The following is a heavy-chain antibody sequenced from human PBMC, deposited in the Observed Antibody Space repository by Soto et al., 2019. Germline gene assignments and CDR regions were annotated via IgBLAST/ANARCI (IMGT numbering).Heavy chain of an antibody. CDR2: IRYDGSNK. D-gene: IGHD6-13*01. CDR1: GFTFSSYG. Sequence: QVQLVESGGGVVQPGRSLRLSCAASGFTFSSYGMHWVRQAPGKGLEWVAVIRYDGSNKYYADSVKGRFTISRDNSKNTLYLQMNSLRAEDTAVYYCASSPRIAAAGLFDYWGQGTLVTVSS. CDR3: ASSPRIAAAGLFDY. V-gene: IGHV3-33*01. J-gene: IGHJ4*02.